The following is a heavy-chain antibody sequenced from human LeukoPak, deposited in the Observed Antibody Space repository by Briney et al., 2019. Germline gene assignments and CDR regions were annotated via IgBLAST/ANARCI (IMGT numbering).Heavy chain of an antibody. CDR2: IHSSGGS. Sequence: SETLSLTCTVSGASISNYYWSWIRQTPEKGLEWMGHIHSSGGSSYYPSLKSRLTLSIDTSRNQLPLKLPSVTAADTAVYFCARLGSYHDFWGQGALVTVSS. J-gene: IGHJ4*02. CDR3: ARLGSYHDF. CDR1: GASISNYY. V-gene: IGHV4-4*09. D-gene: IGHD1-26*01.